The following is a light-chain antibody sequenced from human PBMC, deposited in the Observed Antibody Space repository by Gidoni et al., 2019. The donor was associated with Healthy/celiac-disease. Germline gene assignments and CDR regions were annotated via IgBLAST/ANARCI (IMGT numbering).Light chain of an antibody. CDR3: QQSHRLT. J-gene: IGKJ4*01. Sequence: QSPSSLSASVGDRVTITCRASQSISSYLNWYQQKPGKAPKLLIYAASSLQSGVPSRFSGSGSGTDFTLTISSLQPEDFATYYCQQSHRLTFXGXTKVEIK. CDR2: AAS. CDR1: QSISSY. V-gene: IGKV1-39*01.